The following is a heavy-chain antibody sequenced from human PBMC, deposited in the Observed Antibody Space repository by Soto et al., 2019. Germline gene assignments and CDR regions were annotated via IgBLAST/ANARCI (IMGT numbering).Heavy chain of an antibody. CDR1: GGTFSSYA. CDR2: IIPIFGTA. D-gene: IGHD5-18*01. J-gene: IGHJ3*02. V-gene: IGHV1-69*13. CDR3: ARDPGDSYGYDAFDS. Sequence: SVKVSCKASGGTFSSYAISWVRQAPGQGLEWMGGIIPIFGTANYAQKFQGRVTITADESTSTAYMELSSLRSEDTAVYYCARDPGDSYGYDAFDSWGQGTMVTVSS.